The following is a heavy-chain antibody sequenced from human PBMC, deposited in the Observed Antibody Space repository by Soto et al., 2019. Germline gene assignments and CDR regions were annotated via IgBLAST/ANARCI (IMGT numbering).Heavy chain of an antibody. J-gene: IGHJ4*02. D-gene: IGHD3-3*01. CDR2: ISYDGSNK. CDR3: AKGNFWSGYYPLFDY. CDR1: GFTFSSYG. V-gene: IGHV3-30*18. Sequence: GGSLRLSCAASGFTFSSYGMHWVRQAPGKGLEWVAVISYDGSNKYYADSVKGRFTISRDNSKNTLYLQMNSLRAEDTAVYYCAKGNFWSGYYPLFDYWGQGTLVTVSS.